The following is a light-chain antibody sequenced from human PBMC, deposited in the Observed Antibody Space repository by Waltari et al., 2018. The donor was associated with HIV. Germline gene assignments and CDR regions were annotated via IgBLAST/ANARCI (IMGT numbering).Light chain of an antibody. J-gene: IGKJ5*01. CDR1: QDISNY. V-gene: IGKV1-33*01. CDR3: QQYDNLAPIT. CDR2: DAS. Sequence: DIKIPQSPSSLSAYLGYRVPIPCQASQDISNYLDWYQQKPGNAPKLLIYDASNLETGVPARFSGSGSGTEFTFTISSLQPEDIAIYYCQQYDNLAPITFGQGTRLEIK.